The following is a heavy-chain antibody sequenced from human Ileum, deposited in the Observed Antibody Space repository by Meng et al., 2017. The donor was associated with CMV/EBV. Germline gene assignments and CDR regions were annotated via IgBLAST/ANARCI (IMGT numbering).Heavy chain of an antibody. CDR1: GGSISSSNW. V-gene: IGHV4-4*02. D-gene: IGHD3-10*01. J-gene: IGHJ4*02. CDR2: IYDSGST. Sequence: CEVSGGSISSSNWWSWVRQPPGKGLEWIGGIYDSGSTNYNPSLKSRVTISVDTSKNQFSLKLSSVTAADTAVYYCARGRRAGTPHYWGQGTLVTVSS. CDR3: ARGRRAGTPHY.